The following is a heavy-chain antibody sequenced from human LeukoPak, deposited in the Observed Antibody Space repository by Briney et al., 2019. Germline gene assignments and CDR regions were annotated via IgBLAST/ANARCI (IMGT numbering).Heavy chain of an antibody. CDR3: TRDNPYSESLAADDAFDI. J-gene: IGHJ3*02. D-gene: IGHD1-26*01. CDR1: GFTFSTSS. V-gene: IGHV3-21*01. CDR2: ISSSSSYK. Sequence: GGSLRLSCAASGFTFSTSSMHWVRQAPGKGLEWVSSISSSSSYKYCADSVKGRFTISRDNAKNSVYLQMNSLRVEDMALYYCTRDNPYSESLAADDAFDIWGQGTMVTVSS.